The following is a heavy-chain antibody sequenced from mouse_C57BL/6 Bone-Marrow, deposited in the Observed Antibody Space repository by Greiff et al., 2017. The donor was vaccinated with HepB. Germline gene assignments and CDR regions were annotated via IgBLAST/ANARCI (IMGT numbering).Heavy chain of an antibody. Sequence: QVQLKQSGAELVKPGASVKISCKASGYAFSSYWMNWVKQRPGKGLEWIGQIYPGDGDTNYNGKFKGKATLTADKSSSTAYMQLSSLTSEDSAVYFCARPPSTVVATDWYFDVWGTGTTVTVSS. J-gene: IGHJ1*03. CDR2: IYPGDGDT. CDR3: ARPPSTVVATDWYFDV. D-gene: IGHD1-1*01. V-gene: IGHV1-80*01. CDR1: GYAFSSYW.